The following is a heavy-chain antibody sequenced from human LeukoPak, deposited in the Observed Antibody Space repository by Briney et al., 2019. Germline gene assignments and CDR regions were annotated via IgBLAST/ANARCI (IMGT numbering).Heavy chain of an antibody. D-gene: IGHD6-19*01. J-gene: IGHJ4*02. Sequence: SETLSLTCTVSGGSISSGGYCWSWFRQHPGKGLEWIAYIYYSGTTYYNPSLKSRVTISVDTSKNQFSLKLSSVTAADTAVYYCARGNAGYSSGWYDYWGQGTLVTVSS. CDR2: IYYSGTT. CDR1: GGSISSGGYC. CDR3: ARGNAGYSSGWYDY. V-gene: IGHV4-31*03.